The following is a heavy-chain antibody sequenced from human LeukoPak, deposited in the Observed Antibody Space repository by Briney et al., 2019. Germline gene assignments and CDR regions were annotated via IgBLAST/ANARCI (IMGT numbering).Heavy chain of an antibody. Sequence: PGGSLRLSCVASGFTFSSYWMTWVRQAPGKGLEWVANIRQDGGDQYYVDSVKGRFTISRDNAKNSLYLQMNSLRAEDTAVYYCARVQTALDYWGQGTLVTVSS. J-gene: IGHJ4*02. CDR3: ARVQTALDY. CDR1: GFTFSSYW. D-gene: IGHD2-21*02. CDR2: IRQDGGDQ. V-gene: IGHV3-7*01.